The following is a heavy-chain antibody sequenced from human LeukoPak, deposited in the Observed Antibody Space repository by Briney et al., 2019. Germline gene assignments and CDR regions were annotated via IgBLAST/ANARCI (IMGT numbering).Heavy chain of an antibody. CDR3: ARGPTEGDAFDI. V-gene: IGHV1-8*03. J-gene: IGHJ3*02. CDR1: GYTFTSYD. Sequence: ASVKVSCKASGYTFTSYDINWVRQATGQGLEWMGWMNPNSGNTGYAQKFQGRVTITRNTSISTAYMELSSLRSEDTVVYYCARGPTEGDAFDIWGQGTMVTVSS. CDR2: MNPNSGNT.